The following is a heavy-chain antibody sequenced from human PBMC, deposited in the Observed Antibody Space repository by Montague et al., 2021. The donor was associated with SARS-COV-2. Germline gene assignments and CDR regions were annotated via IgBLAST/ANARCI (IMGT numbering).Heavy chain of an antibody. CDR1: GDSVSLGALLSSYSLH. CDR2: TYYRSKWYN. J-gene: IGHJ3*01. D-gene: IGHD2-2*03. Sequence: CAISGDSVSLGALLSSYSLHSHGLKPSPSLGFEWLVSTYYRSKWYNDSAPSVSGRATVKPDTSRNQFSLHLDSVTPEDTALYFCARKMDSSFDVWGKGTMVIVSS. V-gene: IGHV6-1*01. CDR3: ARKMDSSFDV.